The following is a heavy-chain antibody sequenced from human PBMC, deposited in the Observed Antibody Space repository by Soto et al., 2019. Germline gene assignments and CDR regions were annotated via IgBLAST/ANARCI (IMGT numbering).Heavy chain of an antibody. Sequence: QVQLVESGGGVVQPGRSLRLSCAASGFTFSDYAMHWVRHVPGQGLESVAVISVDVNIKYDADSVKGRFTIYRDNFKNTIFLQMDSLKGEATAVYSCARDSRRYCTSLSGLGLYCLDVWGQGTAVTVSS. D-gene: IGHD2-8*01. CDR3: ARDSRRYCTSLSGLGLYCLDV. V-gene: IGHV3-30-3*01. CDR2: ISVDVNIK. J-gene: IGHJ6*02. CDR1: GFTFSDYA.